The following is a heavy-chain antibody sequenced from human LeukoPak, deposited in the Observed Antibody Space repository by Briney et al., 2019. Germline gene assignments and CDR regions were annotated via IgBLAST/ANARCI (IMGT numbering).Heavy chain of an antibody. Sequence: GGSLRLSCAASGFTFSSYGMHWVRQAPGKGLEWVAFIRYDGSNKYYADSVKGRFTISRDNSKNTLSLQMNSLRAEDTAVYYCARGARFYDSSGYYDFWGYFDYWGQGTLVTVSS. V-gene: IGHV3-30*02. CDR2: IRYDGSNK. D-gene: IGHD3-22*01. J-gene: IGHJ4*02. CDR3: ARGARFYDSSGYYDFWGYFDY. CDR1: GFTFSSYG.